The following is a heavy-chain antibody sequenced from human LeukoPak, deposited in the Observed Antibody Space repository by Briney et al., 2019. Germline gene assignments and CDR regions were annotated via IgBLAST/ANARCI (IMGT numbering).Heavy chain of an antibody. V-gene: IGHV1-69*04. CDR3: ATSPIVVVPAAIARFDP. J-gene: IGHJ5*02. CDR2: IIPILGIA. CDR1: GGTFSSYA. Sequence: GASVKVSCKASGGTFSSYAISWVRQAPGQGLEWMGRIIPILGIANYAQKFQGRVTITADKSTSTAYMELSSLRSEDTAVYYCATSPIVVVPAAIARFDPWGQGTLVTVPS. D-gene: IGHD2-2*01.